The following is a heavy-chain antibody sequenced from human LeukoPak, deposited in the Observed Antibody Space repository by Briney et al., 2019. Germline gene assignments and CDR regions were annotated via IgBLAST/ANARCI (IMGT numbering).Heavy chain of an antibody. CDR3: ARGYTKFDP. J-gene: IGHJ5*02. CDR2: INHSGST. CDR1: GGSFSGYY. D-gene: IGHD1-14*01. V-gene: IGHV4-34*01. Sequence: PSETLSLTCAVYGGSFSGYYWSWIRQPPGKGLEWIGEINHSGSTNYNPSLKSRVIISVDTSKNQFSLKLSSVTAADTAVYYCARGYTKFDPWGQGTLVTVSS.